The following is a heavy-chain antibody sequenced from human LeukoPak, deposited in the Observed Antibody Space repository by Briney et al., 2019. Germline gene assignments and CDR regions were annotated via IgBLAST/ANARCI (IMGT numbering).Heavy chain of an antibody. J-gene: IGHJ4*02. D-gene: IGHD3-10*01. Sequence: QPGGSLRLSCAASGFTFSSYAMTWFRQAPGKGLKWVSAISGSGGSTYYADSVKGRFTISRDNSKNTLYLQMNSLRAEDTAVYYCAKADSSWFSCLNYWGQGTLVTVSS. CDR1: GFTFSSYA. V-gene: IGHV3-23*01. CDR2: ISGSGGST. CDR3: AKADSSWFSCLNY.